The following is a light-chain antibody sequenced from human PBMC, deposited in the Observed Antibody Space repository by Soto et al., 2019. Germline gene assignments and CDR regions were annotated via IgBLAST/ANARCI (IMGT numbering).Light chain of an antibody. CDR1: QSVSSY. J-gene: IGKJ1*01. Sequence: EIVLTQSPATLSLSPGERATLSCRTSQSVSSYLAWYQQKPGQAPRLLIYGISSRATGIPDRFRGSGSGTDFTLTISRLEPEDFAVYYCQQYGSSPRTFGQGTRWIS. CDR3: QQYGSSPRT. V-gene: IGKV3-20*01. CDR2: GIS.